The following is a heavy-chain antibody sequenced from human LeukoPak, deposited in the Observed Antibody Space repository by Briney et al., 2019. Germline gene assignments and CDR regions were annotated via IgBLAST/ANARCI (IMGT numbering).Heavy chain of an antibody. Sequence: KPSETLSLTCTVSGGSISSYYWSWLRQPPGKGLEWLGYIYYSGSTNYNPSLKSRVTISVDTSKNQFSLKLSSVTAADTALYYCARGLGNNNFWSGLGYWGQGTLVTVSS. D-gene: IGHD3-3*01. CDR2: IYYSGST. V-gene: IGHV4-59*01. J-gene: IGHJ4*02. CDR1: GGSISSYY. CDR3: ARGLGNNNFWSGLGY.